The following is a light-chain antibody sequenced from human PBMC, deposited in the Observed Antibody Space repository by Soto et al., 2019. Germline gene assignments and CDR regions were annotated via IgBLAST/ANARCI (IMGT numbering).Light chain of an antibody. Sequence: EIVLTQSPGTLSLSPGERATLSCRASQSVSSSFLAWYQQRPGQAPRLLIFGASYRATGIPDRFSGSGSGTDFTLTISRLEAEDFAVYYCQHYGSSPPEFTFGPGTKVDSK. V-gene: IGKV3-20*01. J-gene: IGKJ3*01. CDR2: GAS. CDR3: QHYGSSPPEFT. CDR1: QSVSSSF.